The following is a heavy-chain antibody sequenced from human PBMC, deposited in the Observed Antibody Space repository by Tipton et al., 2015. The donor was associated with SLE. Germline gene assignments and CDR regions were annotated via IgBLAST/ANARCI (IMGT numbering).Heavy chain of an antibody. D-gene: IGHD5-18*01. V-gene: IGHV3-48*03. CDR3: AREGYSNWFDP. CDR2: ISSSGSTI. J-gene: IGHJ5*02. Sequence: SLRLSCAASGFTFSSYEMNWVRQAPGKGLEWVSYISSSGSTIYYADSVQGRFTISRDNAKNSLYLQMNSLRAEDTAVYYCAREGYSNWFDPWGQGTLVTVSS. CDR1: GFTFSSYE.